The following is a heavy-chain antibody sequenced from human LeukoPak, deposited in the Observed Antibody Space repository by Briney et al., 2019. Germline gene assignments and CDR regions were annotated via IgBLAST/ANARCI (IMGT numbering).Heavy chain of an antibody. D-gene: IGHD4-17*01. J-gene: IGHJ6*03. CDR1: GGSISSSSYY. Sequence: PSETLSLTCTVSGGSISSSSYYWGWIRQPPGKGLEWIGSIYYSGSTYYNPSLKSRVTISVDTSKNQFSLKLSSVTAADTAVYYCARARDYDPPAFYYYYMDVWGKGTTVTVSS. V-gene: IGHV4-39*07. CDR2: IYYSGST. CDR3: ARARDYDPPAFYYYYMDV.